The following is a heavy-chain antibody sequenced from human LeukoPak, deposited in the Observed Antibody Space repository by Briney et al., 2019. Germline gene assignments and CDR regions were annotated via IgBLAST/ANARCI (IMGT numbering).Heavy chain of an antibody. CDR2: INPNSGGT. V-gene: IGHV1-2*02. CDR3: ARVERGAYSASWYLDY. Sequence: ASVKVSCKASGYTFSGYYMHWVRQAPGQGLEWMEWINPNSGGTNYAQKFQGRVTMTRDTSIGTAYMELSRLRSDDTAVYYCARVERGAYSASWYLDYWGQGTLVTVSS. D-gene: IGHD6-13*01. CDR1: GYTFSGYY. J-gene: IGHJ4*02.